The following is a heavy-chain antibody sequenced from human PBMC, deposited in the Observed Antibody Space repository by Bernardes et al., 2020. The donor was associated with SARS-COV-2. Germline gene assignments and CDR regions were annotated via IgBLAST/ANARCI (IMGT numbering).Heavy chain of an antibody. J-gene: IGHJ4*02. CDR1: GFTFSTYS. CDR2: ISSSSSYI. CDR3: AAERGYSYGNFDY. V-gene: IGHV3-21*04. Sequence: GGSLRLSCAASGFTFSTYSMNWLRQAPGKGLEWVSSISSSSSYIFYADSVRGRFSISRDNSKNTLYLQMNSLRAEDTAVYYCAAERGYSYGNFDYWGQGTLVTVSS. D-gene: IGHD5-18*01.